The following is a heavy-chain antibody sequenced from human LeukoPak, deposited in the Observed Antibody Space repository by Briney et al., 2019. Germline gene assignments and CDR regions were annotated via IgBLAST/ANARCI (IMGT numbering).Heavy chain of an antibody. V-gene: IGHV3-23*01. CDR1: GLTFSNYA. CDR2: ISGSGANT. Sequence: GGSLRLSCAASGLTFSNYAMSWVRQAPGKGLEWVSGISGSGANTYHADSVKGRFATSRDNSKNTLYLQMNSLRAEDTAMYYCAKEAGVTTPPKWGQGTLVIVSS. J-gene: IGHJ4*02. CDR3: AKEAGVTTPPK. D-gene: IGHD4-17*01.